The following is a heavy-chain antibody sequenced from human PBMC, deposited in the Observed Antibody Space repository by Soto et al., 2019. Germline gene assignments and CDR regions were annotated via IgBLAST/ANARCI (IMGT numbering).Heavy chain of an antibody. CDR1: GFSLSTSGVA. Sequence: QITLKESGPTLVKPTQTLTLTCTFSGFSLSTSGVAVGWIRQPPGKALEWLALIYWDNDKRYSPSLKSRLTLTKDTSQHQVVLIMTDLAPVDTPTYYCTHRSSRYFHNWGQGTLVTISS. V-gene: IGHV2-5*02. J-gene: IGHJ1*01. CDR3: THRSSRYFHN. CDR2: IYWDNDK.